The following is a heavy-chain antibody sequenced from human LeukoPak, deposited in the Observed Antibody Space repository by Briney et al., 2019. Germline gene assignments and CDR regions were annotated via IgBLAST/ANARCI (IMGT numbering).Heavy chain of an antibody. CDR2: ISPSNGDT. J-gene: IGHJ4*02. CDR1: GYTFTIHG. Sequence: ASVKVSFKTSGYTFTIHGISWLRQPPGQGLEWMGWISPSNGDTKYAEKVQGRLSMTTDTYTTTAYMELRSLRSDDTAVYYCARDWPTVIADYWGQGTLVTVSS. CDR3: ARDWPTVIADY. D-gene: IGHD4-11*01. V-gene: IGHV1-18*01.